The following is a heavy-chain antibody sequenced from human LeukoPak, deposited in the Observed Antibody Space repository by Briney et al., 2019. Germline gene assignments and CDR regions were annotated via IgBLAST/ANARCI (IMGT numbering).Heavy chain of an antibody. Sequence: ASVKVSCKASGYTFTSYGIRWVRQAPGQGLEWMGWINPNSGGTNYAQKFQGRVTMTRNTSISTAYMELSSLRSEDTAVYYCARGGSSGLIWGQGTLVTVSS. J-gene: IGHJ4*02. V-gene: IGHV1-8*02. CDR1: GYTFTSYG. CDR2: INPNSGGT. D-gene: IGHD6-19*01. CDR3: ARGGSSGLI.